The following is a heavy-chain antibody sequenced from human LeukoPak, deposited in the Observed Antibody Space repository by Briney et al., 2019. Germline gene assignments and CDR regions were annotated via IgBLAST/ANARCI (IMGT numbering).Heavy chain of an antibody. J-gene: IGHJ4*02. CDR3: ARGQQLEH. V-gene: IGHV3-53*01. D-gene: IGHD6-13*01. CDR1: GFIVSNNY. CDR2: IDTGGST. Sequence: PGGSLRLSCAGSGFIVSNNYMSWVRQAPGKGLEWVSVIDTGGSTYYADSAKGRFTISRDNSKNTLYLQMNSLRVEDTAVYHCARGQQLEHWGQGTLVTVSS.